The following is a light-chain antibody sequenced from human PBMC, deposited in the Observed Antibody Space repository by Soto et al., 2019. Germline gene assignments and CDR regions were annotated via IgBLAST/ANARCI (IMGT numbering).Light chain of an antibody. CDR3: QQFGTSPIT. J-gene: IGKJ5*01. CDR2: DAS. CDR1: QTVSSTY. V-gene: IGKV3-20*01. Sequence: EIVFTQSPGTFSLSPGERATLSCRTSQTVSSTYFAWYQQRPGQAPRLLFSDASTRATGIPDRFSCSGSGRDFTLTISRXEPEDSAVYYCQQFGTSPITFGQGTRLEIK.